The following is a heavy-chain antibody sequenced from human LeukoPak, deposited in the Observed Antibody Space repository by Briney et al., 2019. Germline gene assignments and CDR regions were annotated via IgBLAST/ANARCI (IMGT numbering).Heavy chain of an antibody. CDR1: GGTFSSYA. Sequence: GASVKVSCKASGGTFSSYAISWVRQAPGQGLEWMGGIIPIFGTANYAQKFQGRVTITADESTSTAYMELSSLRSEDTAVYYCARDRTAVADEAGAFDIWGQGTMVTASS. J-gene: IGHJ3*02. CDR3: ARDRTAVADEAGAFDI. CDR2: IIPIFGTA. D-gene: IGHD6-19*01. V-gene: IGHV1-69*13.